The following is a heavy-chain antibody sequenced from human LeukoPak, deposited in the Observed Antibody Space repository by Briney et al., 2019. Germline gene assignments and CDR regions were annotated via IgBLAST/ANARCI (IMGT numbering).Heavy chain of an antibody. CDR3: AREAVAGTSFDY. D-gene: IGHD6-19*01. Sequence: SGTLSLTCTVSGGSISSYYWSWIRQPPGKGLEWIGYIYYSGSTNYNPSLKSRVTISVDTSKNQFSLKLSSVTAADTAVYYCAREAVAGTSFDYWGQGTLVTVSS. J-gene: IGHJ4*02. CDR1: GGSISSYY. V-gene: IGHV4-59*01. CDR2: IYYSGST.